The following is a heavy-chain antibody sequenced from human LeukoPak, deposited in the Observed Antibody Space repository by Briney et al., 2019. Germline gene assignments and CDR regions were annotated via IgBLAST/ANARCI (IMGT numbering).Heavy chain of an antibody. J-gene: IGHJ4*02. CDR1: GGSISSSNW. D-gene: IGHD3-9*01. Sequence: PSGTLSLTCAVSGGSISSSNWWSWVRQPPGKGLEWIGEIYHSGSTNYNPSLKSRVTISVDKSKHQFSLKLSSVTAADTAVYYCAREGGYYDILTGYQDYFDYWGQGTLVTVSS. V-gene: IGHV4-4*02. CDR3: AREGGYYDILTGYQDYFDY. CDR2: IYHSGST.